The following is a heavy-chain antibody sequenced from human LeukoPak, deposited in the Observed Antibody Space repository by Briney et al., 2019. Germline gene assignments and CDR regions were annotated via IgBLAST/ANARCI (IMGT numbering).Heavy chain of an antibody. CDR1: GDSISTNF. Sequence: PSETLSLTCSVSGDSISTNFWSWIRQPPGKELEWIGYIYNSGSTNYNPSLRSRATILLDTSKNQFSLKLSSVTAADTAVYYCAKAAGGLNWFDPWGQGTLVTVSS. CDR3: AKAAGGLNWFDP. CDR2: IYNSGST. D-gene: IGHD3-16*01. J-gene: IGHJ5*02. V-gene: IGHV4-59*01.